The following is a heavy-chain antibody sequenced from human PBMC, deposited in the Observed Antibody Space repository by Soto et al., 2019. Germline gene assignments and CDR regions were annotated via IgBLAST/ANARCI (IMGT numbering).Heavy chain of an antibody. V-gene: IGHV3-66*01. CDR3: ESDDDDCDGGSGYGVPLDV. CDR1: GFTVSSKY. CDR2: IQSGGPT. J-gene: IGHJ6*04. Sequence: EVHLVESGGGLVQPGGSLRLSCAASGFTVSSKYMSWVRQAPGKGLEWVSLIQSGGPTDYADSVKGRCTISRDTSENTMSIKKESQREEDTAVYYCESDDDDCDGGSGYGVPLDVWGKWTTVTVSS. D-gene: IGHD2-15*01.